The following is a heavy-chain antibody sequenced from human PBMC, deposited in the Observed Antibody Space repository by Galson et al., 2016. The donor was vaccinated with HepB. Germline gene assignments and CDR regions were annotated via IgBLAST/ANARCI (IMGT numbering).Heavy chain of an antibody. CDR3: AKETGQSVAGPFES. D-gene: IGHD6-19*01. CDR1: GFTFGSYA. V-gene: IGHV3-23*01. J-gene: IGHJ4*02. Sequence: SLRLSCAGSGFTFGSYAMSWLRQAPGKGLEWVSAISGSGLKTHYADSVQGRFIISRENSMSTVYLQMTSLRDEDTAIYFCAKETGQSVAGPFESWDQGALVTVSS. CDR2: ISGSGLKT.